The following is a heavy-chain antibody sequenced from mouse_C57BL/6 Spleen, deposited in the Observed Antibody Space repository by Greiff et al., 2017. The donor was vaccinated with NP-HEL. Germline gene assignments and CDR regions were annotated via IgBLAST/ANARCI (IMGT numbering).Heavy chain of an antibody. Sequence: EVQLQQSGPVLVKPGASVKMSCKASGYTFTDYYMNWVKQSHGKSLEWIGVINPYNGGTSYNQKFKGKATLTVDKSSSTAYMELNSLTSEDSAVYYCAREGPIYYGSSYVGYFDVWGTGTTVTVSS. CDR1: GYTFTDYY. J-gene: IGHJ1*03. V-gene: IGHV1-19*01. CDR2: INPYNGGT. D-gene: IGHD1-1*01. CDR3: AREGPIYYGSSYVGYFDV.